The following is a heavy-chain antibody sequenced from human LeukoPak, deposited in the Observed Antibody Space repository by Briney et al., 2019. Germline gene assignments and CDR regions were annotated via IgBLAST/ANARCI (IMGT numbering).Heavy chain of an antibody. CDR3: ARVPGRFTQYTFDI. CDR2: ISIYNGNT. J-gene: IGHJ3*02. D-gene: IGHD6-6*01. Sequence: GASVKVSCKASGYTFSSNGISWVRQAPGQGLEWMGWISIYNGNTKYAQKFQGRVTMTTDSSTTTAYMELRSLRSDDTAVYYCARVPGRFTQYTFDIWGQGTVVIVSS. CDR1: GYTFSSNG. V-gene: IGHV1-18*01.